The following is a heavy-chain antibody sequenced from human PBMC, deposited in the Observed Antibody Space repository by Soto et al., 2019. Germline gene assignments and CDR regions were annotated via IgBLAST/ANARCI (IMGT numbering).Heavy chain of an antibody. J-gene: IGHJ4*02. Sequence: GESLKISCKGSGYRFTSYWISWVRQMPGKGLEWMGRIDPSNSYTHYSPSFHGHVTISADNSISTAYLQWSNLRASDTAIYYCAFLDTSLDFDFWGQGTLVTVYS. D-gene: IGHD3-3*02. V-gene: IGHV5-10-1*01. CDR2: IDPSNSYT. CDR1: GYRFTSYW. CDR3: AFLDTSLDFDF.